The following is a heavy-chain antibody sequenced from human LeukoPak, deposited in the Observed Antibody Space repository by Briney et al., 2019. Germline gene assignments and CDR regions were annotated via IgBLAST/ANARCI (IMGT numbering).Heavy chain of an antibody. Sequence: SETLSLTCTVSGCSISSSSYYWGWNRQPPGKGREWLGRIYYSGSTYYNPSLERGVTTSVNTSKNQFSLKLRAVTAADTAVYYCPRYDFWSGNQLDYWGQGTLVTVSS. CDR2: IYYSGST. CDR3: PRYDFWSGNQLDY. CDR1: GCSISSSSYY. D-gene: IGHD3-3*01. V-gene: IGHV4-39*01. J-gene: IGHJ4*02.